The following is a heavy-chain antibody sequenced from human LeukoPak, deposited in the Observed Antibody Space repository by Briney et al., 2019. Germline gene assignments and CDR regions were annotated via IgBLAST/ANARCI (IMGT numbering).Heavy chain of an antibody. CDR1: GFTFSSYS. V-gene: IGHV3-21*01. Sequence: PGGSLRLSCAASGFTFSSYSMNWVRQAPGKGLKWVSSISSSSSYIYYADSVKGRFTISRDNAKNSLYLQMNSLRAEDTAVYYCARVYSSSWYSGYLYMDLWGKGTTVTVSS. D-gene: IGHD6-13*01. CDR3: ARVYSSSWYSGYLYMDL. CDR2: ISSSSSYI. J-gene: IGHJ6*03.